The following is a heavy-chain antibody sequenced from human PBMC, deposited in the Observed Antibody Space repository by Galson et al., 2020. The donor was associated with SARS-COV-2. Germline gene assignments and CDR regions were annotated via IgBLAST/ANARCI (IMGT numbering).Heavy chain of an antibody. Sequence: SETLSLTCDVSGYSISSGYYWGWIRQPPGKGLEWIGSIYHSGYTFYNPSLKSRVTISVNTCNKFSLHLHSVTAADTALFNCAKHLGVAAAGVESWGQGILVTVSS. D-gene: IGHD6-13*01. CDR1: GYSISSGYY. V-gene: IGHV4-38-2*01. CDR3: AKHLGVAAAGVES. J-gene: IGHJ5*02. CDR2: IYHSGYT.